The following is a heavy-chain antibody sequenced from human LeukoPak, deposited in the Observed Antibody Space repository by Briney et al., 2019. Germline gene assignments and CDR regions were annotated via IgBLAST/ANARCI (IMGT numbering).Heavy chain of an antibody. Sequence: PGGSLTLSCAAAGFTFSSYAMSWVRQAPGKGLEWVSVISGSGGRTYYADSVKGRFTISRDNSKNTLYVQMNSLRAEDTAVYYCAKDLLAATIDYYFDYWGQGTLVTVSS. V-gene: IGHV3-23*01. CDR1: GFTFSSYA. J-gene: IGHJ4*02. CDR3: AKDLLAATIDYYFDY. D-gene: IGHD5-12*01. CDR2: ISGSGGRT.